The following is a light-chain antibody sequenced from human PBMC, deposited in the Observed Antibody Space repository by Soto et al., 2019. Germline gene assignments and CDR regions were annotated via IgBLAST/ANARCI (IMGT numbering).Light chain of an antibody. J-gene: IGKJ4*01. CDR3: QQYNVWPLT. V-gene: IGKV3-15*01. CDR1: QSVSSN. CDR2: VAS. Sequence: EIVMTQSPATLSVSPGERATLSCRASQSVSSNLAWYQQKPGQTPKLLIYVASTRATGIPARFSGSGSGTAVTLTISSLLSEDFAVYYCQQYNVWPLTFGGGTKVEFK.